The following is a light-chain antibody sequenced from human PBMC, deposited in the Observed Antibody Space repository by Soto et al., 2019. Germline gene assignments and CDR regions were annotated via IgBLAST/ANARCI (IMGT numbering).Light chain of an antibody. V-gene: IGKV3-15*01. CDR2: SAS. Sequence: EVVMTQSPATLSVSPGERVTLSCRARQFVSTNLAWYQQKPGQAPRLLIYSASTRATGIPARFSGSGSGTEFTLTISSLQSEDFGVYYCQQFNNWPPLTFGGGTKVEIK. J-gene: IGKJ4*01. CDR3: QQFNNWPPLT. CDR1: QFVSTN.